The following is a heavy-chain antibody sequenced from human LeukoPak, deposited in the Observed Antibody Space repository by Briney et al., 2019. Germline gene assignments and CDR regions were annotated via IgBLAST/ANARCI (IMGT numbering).Heavy chain of an antibody. CDR2: INPNSGGT. D-gene: IGHD7-27*01. Sequence: ASVEVSCKASGYTFTGYYMHWVRQAPGQGPERMGWINPNSGGTNYPQNFQGRVTMTRDTSISTAYMELSRLRSDDTAVYYCARGKISGDDFDYWGQGTLVTVSS. V-gene: IGHV1-2*02. CDR3: ARGKISGDDFDY. J-gene: IGHJ4*02. CDR1: GYTFTGYY.